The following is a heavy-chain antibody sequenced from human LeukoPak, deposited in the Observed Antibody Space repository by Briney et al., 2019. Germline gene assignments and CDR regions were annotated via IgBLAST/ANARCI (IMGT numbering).Heavy chain of an antibody. D-gene: IGHD2-2*01. Sequence: SQTLSLTCAISGDRVSSSSGAWNWIRQSPSRGLEWLGRTYYRSKWYNDYAVSVKSRLTINPDTSKNQFSLHLNSVTPEDTAVYYCARGVRRTTASFDSWGQGTLVTVSS. CDR3: ARGVRRTTASFDS. V-gene: IGHV6-1*01. CDR2: TYYRSKWYN. J-gene: IGHJ4*02. CDR1: GDRVSSSSGA.